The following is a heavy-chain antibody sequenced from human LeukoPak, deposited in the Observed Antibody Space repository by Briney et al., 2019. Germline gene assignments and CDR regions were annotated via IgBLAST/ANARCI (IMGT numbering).Heavy chain of an antibody. CDR3: AREGPRWLTDYYGMDV. Sequence: GGSLRLSCAASGFTVSSNYMSWVRQAPGKGLEWVSVIYSGGSTYYADSVKGRFTISRDNSKNTLYLQMNGLRAEDTAVYYCAREGPRWLTDYYGMDVWGQGTTVTVSS. CDR2: IYSGGST. D-gene: IGHD5-24*01. V-gene: IGHV3-66*01. J-gene: IGHJ6*02. CDR1: GFTVSSNY.